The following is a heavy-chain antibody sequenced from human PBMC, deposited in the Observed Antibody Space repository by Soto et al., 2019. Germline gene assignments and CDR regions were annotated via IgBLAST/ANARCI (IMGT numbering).Heavy chain of an antibody. CDR1: GFTFSSYA. CDR3: AREDGYSSGWTGIGYYYYGMDV. Sequence: PGGSLRLSCAASGFTFSSYAMHWVRQAPGKGLEWVAVISYDGSNKYYADSVKGRFTISRDNSKNTLYLQMNSLRAEDTVVYYCAREDGYSSGWTGIGYYYYGMDVWGQGTTVTVSS. J-gene: IGHJ6*02. V-gene: IGHV3-30-3*01. CDR2: ISYDGSNK. D-gene: IGHD6-19*01.